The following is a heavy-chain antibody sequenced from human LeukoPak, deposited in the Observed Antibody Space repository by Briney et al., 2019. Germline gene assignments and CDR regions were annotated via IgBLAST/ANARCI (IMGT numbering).Heavy chain of an antibody. CDR1: GGSISGSSYY. D-gene: IGHD3-9*01. Sequence: PSETLSLTCTVSGGSISGSSYYWGRIRQPPGKGLEWIGSIYYSGSTYYNPSLKSRVTISVDTSKNQFSLKLSSVTAADTAVYYCARDSSSDYDILTGYYRQYYFDYWGQGTLVTVSS. CDR2: IYYSGST. CDR3: ARDSSSDYDILTGYYRQYYFDY. V-gene: IGHV4-39*07. J-gene: IGHJ4*02.